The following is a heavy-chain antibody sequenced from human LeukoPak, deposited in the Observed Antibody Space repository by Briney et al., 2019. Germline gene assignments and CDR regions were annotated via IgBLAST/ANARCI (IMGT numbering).Heavy chain of an antibody. V-gene: IGHV3-21*01. J-gene: IGHJ6*02. CDR1: AFTFSSYS. Sequence: GGSLRLSCAASAFTFSSYSMHWVRQAPGKGLAWVSSITSSSSYIYYADSVKGRFTISRDNAKNSLYLQMNSLRAEDTAVYYCAREWSSSSYYYGMDVWGQGTTVTVS. CDR2: ITSSSSYI. CDR3: AREWSSSSYYYGMDV. D-gene: IGHD6-6*01.